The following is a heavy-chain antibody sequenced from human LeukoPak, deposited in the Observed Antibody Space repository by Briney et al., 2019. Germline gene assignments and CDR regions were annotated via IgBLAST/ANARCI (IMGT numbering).Heavy chain of an antibody. J-gene: IGHJ3*02. D-gene: IGHD6-19*01. V-gene: IGHV4-59*01. CDR3: ARDFAYSSGWSAFDI. CDR2: IYYSGST. CDR1: GGSISSYY. Sequence: SETLSLTCTVSGGSISSYYWSWIRQPPGKGLEWIGYIYYSGSTNYNPSLKSRVTISVDTSKNQFSLKLSSVTAADTAVYYCARDFAYSSGWSAFDIWGQGTMVTVSS.